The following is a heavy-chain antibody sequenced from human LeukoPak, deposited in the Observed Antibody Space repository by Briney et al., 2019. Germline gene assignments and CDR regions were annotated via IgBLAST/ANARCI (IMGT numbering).Heavy chain of an antibody. Sequence: GGSLRLSCAASGFTFSSYDMHWVRQATGKGLEWVSAISGSGGSTYYADSVKGRFTISRDNSKNTLYLQMNSLRAEDTAVYYCAKDKELWLLSGSDYWGQGALVTVSS. CDR1: GFTFSSYD. CDR2: ISGSGGST. CDR3: AKDKELWLLSGSDY. D-gene: IGHD5-18*01. J-gene: IGHJ4*02. V-gene: IGHV3-23*01.